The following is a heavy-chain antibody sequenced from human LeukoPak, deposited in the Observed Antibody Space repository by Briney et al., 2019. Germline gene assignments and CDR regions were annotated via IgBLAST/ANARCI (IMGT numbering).Heavy chain of an antibody. CDR3: ATTTGRYCSGGSCYVLGYYYGMDV. J-gene: IGHJ6*02. Sequence: ASVKVSCKTSGYIFTDYYIHWVRQAPGQGLEWMGILNSSGGSTTYAQKFQGRITMTRDASTSTVYMELRSLRSEDTAVYYCATTTGRYCSGGSCYVLGYYYGMDVWGQGTTVTVSS. D-gene: IGHD2-15*01. V-gene: IGHV1-46*01. CDR1: GYIFTDYY. CDR2: LNSSGGST.